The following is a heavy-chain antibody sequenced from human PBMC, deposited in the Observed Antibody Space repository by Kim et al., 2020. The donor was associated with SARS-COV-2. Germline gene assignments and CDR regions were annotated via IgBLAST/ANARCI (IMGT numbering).Heavy chain of an antibody. CDR3: AKDSYYYGSGSGSHEFDY. V-gene: IGHV3-9*01. CDR1: GFTFDDYA. J-gene: IGHJ4*02. Sequence: GGSLRLSCAASGFTFDDYAMHWVRQAPGKGLEWVSGISWNSGSIGYADSVKGRFTISRDNAKNSLYLQMNSLRAEDTALYYCAKDSYYYGSGSGSHEFDYWGQGTLVTVSS. D-gene: IGHD3-10*01. CDR2: ISWNSGSI.